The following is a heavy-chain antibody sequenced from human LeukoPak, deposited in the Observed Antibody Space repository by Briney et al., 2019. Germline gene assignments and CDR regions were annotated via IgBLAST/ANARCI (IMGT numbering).Heavy chain of an antibody. Sequence: ASVKVSCKASGYTFTSYGISWVRQAPGQGLEWMGGIIPIFGTANYAQKFQVRVTITADKSTSTAYMELSSLRSEDTAVYYCAREMYGGSAFDYWGQGTLVTVSS. D-gene: IGHD4-23*01. J-gene: IGHJ4*02. CDR2: IIPIFGTA. CDR3: AREMYGGSAFDY. CDR1: GYTFTSYG. V-gene: IGHV1-69*06.